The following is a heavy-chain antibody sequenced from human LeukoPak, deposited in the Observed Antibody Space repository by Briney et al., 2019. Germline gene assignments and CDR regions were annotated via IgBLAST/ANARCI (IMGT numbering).Heavy chain of an antibody. D-gene: IGHD6-13*01. CDR2: INTNTGNP. CDR3: ARDIAAAGTDLDY. CDR1: GYTFTSYD. Sequence: ASVKVSCKASGYTFTSYDINWVRQAPGQGLEWMGWINTNTGNPTYAQGFTGRFVFSLDTSVSTAYLQISSLKAEDTAVYYCARDIAAAGTDLDYWGQGTLVTVSS. V-gene: IGHV7-4-1*02. J-gene: IGHJ4*02.